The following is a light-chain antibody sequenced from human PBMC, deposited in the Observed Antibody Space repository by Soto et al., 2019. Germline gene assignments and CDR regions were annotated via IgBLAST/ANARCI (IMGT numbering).Light chain of an antibody. Sequence: DDQMNQSPSTLSASVGDRVTITCGASQPIDSWLAWYQQRPGKPPNLLIYKASTLASGVPSRFSGSGSGTEFTLTISSLQPDDFATYYCHQYNSLRTFGQGTKV. J-gene: IGKJ1*01. CDR1: QPIDSW. V-gene: IGKV1-5*03. CDR2: KAS. CDR3: HQYNSLRT.